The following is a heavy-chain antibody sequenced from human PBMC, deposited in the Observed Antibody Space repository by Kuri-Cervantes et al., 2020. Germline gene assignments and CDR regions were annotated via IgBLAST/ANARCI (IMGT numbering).Heavy chain of an antibody. CDR3: ARDRDGYQGQLWLLGYYYYYGMDV. J-gene: IGHJ6*02. CDR1: GFTFSSYA. V-gene: IGHV3-23*01. Sequence: GGSLRLSCAASGFTFSSYAMSWVRQAPGKGLEWVSAISGSGGSTYYADSVKGRFTISRDNSKNTLYLQMNSLRAEDTAVYYCARDRDGYQGQLWLLGYYYYYGMDVWGQGTTVTVSS. D-gene: IGHD5-18*01. CDR2: ISGSGGST.